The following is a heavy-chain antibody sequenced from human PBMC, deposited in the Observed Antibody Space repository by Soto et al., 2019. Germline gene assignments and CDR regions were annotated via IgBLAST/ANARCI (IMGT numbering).Heavy chain of an antibody. CDR3: VKGHLAPDN. CDR1: GFTFSDSY. J-gene: IGHJ4*02. V-gene: IGHV3-72*01. CDR2: VRNKANSYTT. Sequence: GGSLRLSCTASGFTFSDSYMDWVRQAPGKGLDWVGRVRNKANSYTTEYAASVKGRFTVSRDDSKNSLYLQMNSLKTEDTAVYYCVKGHLAPDNWGPGTLLTVST.